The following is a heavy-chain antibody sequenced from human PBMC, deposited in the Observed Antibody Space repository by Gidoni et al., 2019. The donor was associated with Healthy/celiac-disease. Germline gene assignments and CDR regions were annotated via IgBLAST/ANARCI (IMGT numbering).Heavy chain of an antibody. CDR3: ARGPRQWLVRGPFDI. J-gene: IGHJ3*02. V-gene: IGHV4-34*01. CDR1: GGSFSGYY. D-gene: IGHD6-19*01. CDR2: INHSGST. Sequence: QVQLQQWGAGLLKPSETLSLTCAVYGGSFSGYYWSWIRQPPGKGLEWIGEINHSGSTNYNPSLKSRVTISVDTSKNQFSLKLSSVTAADTAVYYCARGPRQWLVRGPFDIWGQGTMVTVSS.